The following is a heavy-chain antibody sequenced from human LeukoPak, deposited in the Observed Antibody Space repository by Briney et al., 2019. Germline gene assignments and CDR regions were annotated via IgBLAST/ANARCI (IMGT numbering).Heavy chain of an antibody. J-gene: IGHJ4*02. CDR3: ARRVAAAAPCAEDY. D-gene: IGHD6-13*01. CDR1: GGSISSSSYY. CDR2: IYYSGST. V-gene: IGHV4-39*01. Sequence: SETLSLTCTVSGGSISSSSYYWGWIRQPPGRGLEWIGSIYYSGSTYYNPSLKSRVTISVDTSKNQFSLKLSSVTAADTAVYYCARRVAAAAPCAEDYWGQGTLVTVSS.